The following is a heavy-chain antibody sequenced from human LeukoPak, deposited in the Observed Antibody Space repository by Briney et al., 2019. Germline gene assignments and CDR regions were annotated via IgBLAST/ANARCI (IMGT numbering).Heavy chain of an antibody. V-gene: IGHV3-7*03. CDR2: IKQDGSEK. D-gene: IGHD3-10*01. CDR3: AGGGGFLTDC. Sequence: GGSLRLSSAASGFTFSSYWMNWGRQATGKGLEWVANIKQDGSEKYYVDSVKGRFTISRDNAQNSLYLQMNSLRVEDTAIYYCAGGGGFLTDCWGQGTLVTVSS. J-gene: IGHJ4*02. CDR1: GFTFSSYW.